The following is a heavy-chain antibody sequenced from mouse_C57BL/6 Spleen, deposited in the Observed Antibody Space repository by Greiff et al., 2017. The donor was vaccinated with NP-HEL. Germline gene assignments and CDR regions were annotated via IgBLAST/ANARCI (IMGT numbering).Heavy chain of an antibody. CDR1: GYAFSSSW. CDR3: ARERGDGSSSFDY. V-gene: IGHV1-82*01. J-gene: IGHJ2*01. CDR2: IYPGDGDT. D-gene: IGHD1-1*01. Sequence: QVHVKQSGPELVKPGASVKISCKASGYAFSSSWMNWVKQRPGKGLEWIGRIYPGDGDTNYNGKFKGKATLTADKSYSTAFMQLISLKSEDSAVYFCARERGDGSSSFDYWGQGTTLTVSS.